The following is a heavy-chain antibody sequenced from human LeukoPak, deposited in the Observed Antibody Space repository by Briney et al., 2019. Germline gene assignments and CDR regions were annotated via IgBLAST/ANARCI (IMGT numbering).Heavy chain of an antibody. CDR3: ARNKYSSSWPSDC. D-gene: IGHD6-13*01. CDR1: GGSISGSSYY. V-gene: IGHV4-30-4*08. J-gene: IGHJ4*02. Sequence: SQTVSLTCTVSGGSISGSSYYWGWVRQPPGKGLEWIWYIYYSGSTYYTPSLKSRVTISVDTPKNQFSLKLSSVTAADTAVYYCARNKYSSSWPSDCWGQGTLVTVSS. CDR2: IYYSGST.